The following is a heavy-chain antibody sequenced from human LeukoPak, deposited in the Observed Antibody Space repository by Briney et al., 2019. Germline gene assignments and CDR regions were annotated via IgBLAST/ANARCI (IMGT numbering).Heavy chain of an antibody. D-gene: IGHD2-15*01. J-gene: IGHJ6*02. Sequence: GASVKVSCKASGGTFSSYAISWVRQAPGQGLEWMGGIIPIFGTANYAQKFQGRVTITADESTSTAYMELSSLRSEDTAVYYCARDIVVVVAAGAVMDVWGQGATVTVSS. CDR2: IIPIFGTA. V-gene: IGHV1-69*01. CDR1: GGTFSSYA. CDR3: ARDIVVVVAAGAVMDV.